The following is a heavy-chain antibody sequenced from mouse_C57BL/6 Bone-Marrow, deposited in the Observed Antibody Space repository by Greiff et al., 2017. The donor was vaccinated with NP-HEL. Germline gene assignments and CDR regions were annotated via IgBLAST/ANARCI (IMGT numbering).Heavy chain of an antibody. V-gene: IGHV5-6*01. Sequence: EVKLMESGGDLVKPGGSLKLSCAASGFTFSSYGMSWVRQTPDKRLEWVATISSGGSYTYYPDSVKGRFTISRDNAKNTLYLQMSSLKAEDTAMYYCASDYYGSNFDYWGQGTTLTVSS. J-gene: IGHJ2*01. CDR1: GFTFSSYG. CDR3: ASDYYGSNFDY. CDR2: ISSGGSYT. D-gene: IGHD1-1*01.